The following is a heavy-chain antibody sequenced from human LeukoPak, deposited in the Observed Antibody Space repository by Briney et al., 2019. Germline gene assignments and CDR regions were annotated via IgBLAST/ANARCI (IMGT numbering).Heavy chain of an antibody. V-gene: IGHV4-4*02. CDR1: GDSISTNHW. J-gene: IGHJ4*02. CDR3: ARGVVGTTSFDY. D-gene: IGHD1-26*01. Sequence: SETLSLTCAVSGDSISTNHWWSWVRQPPGKGLEWIGEVYHSGSTNYNPSLKSRVTISVDKSKNLFSLKLTSVTAADTALYYCARGVVGTTSFDYWGQGTLVTVSS. CDR2: VYHSGST.